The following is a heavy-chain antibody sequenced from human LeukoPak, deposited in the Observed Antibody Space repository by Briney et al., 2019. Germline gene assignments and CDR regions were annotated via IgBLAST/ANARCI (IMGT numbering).Heavy chain of an antibody. CDR1: GGSFSGYY. Sequence: SETLSLTCAVYGGSFSGYYWSGIRQPPGEGLEWSVEINHSGSTNYNQSLKSRVTISVNTSKNQCSLKLSSVTAADTAVYYCARGNRDIYDFWSGYYKTKPNWFDPWGQGTLVTVSS. CDR3: ARGNRDIYDFWSGYYKTKPNWFDP. D-gene: IGHD3-3*01. J-gene: IGHJ5*02. CDR2: INHSGST. V-gene: IGHV4-34*01.